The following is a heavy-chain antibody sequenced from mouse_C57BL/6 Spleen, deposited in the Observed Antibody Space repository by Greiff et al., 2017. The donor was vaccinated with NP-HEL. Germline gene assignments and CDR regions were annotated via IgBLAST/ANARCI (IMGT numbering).Heavy chain of an antibody. V-gene: IGHV1-80*01. Sequence: QVHVKQSGAELVKPGASVKISCKASGYAFSSYWMNWVKQRPGKGLEWIGQIYPGDGDTNYNGKFKGKATLTADKSSSTAYMQLSSLTSEDSAVYFCARSDGSWYFDVWGTGTTVTVSS. CDR2: IYPGDGDT. D-gene: IGHD2-3*01. CDR1: GYAFSSYW. J-gene: IGHJ1*03. CDR3: ARSDGSWYFDV.